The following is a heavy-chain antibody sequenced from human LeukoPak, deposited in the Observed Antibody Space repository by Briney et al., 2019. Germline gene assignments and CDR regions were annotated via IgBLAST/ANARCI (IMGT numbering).Heavy chain of an antibody. CDR1: GFTFSSYP. CDR3: AKDRNSYGYN. J-gene: IGHJ4*02. CDR2: ISGSGGST. V-gene: IGHV3-23*01. Sequence: PGGSLRLSCAASGFTFSSYPMSCVRQTPEKGLEWVSAISGSGGSTYYADYVKGRFTISRDNSKHTLYLQMNSLRAEDTAVYYCAKDRNSYGYNWGQGTLVTVSS. D-gene: IGHD5-18*01.